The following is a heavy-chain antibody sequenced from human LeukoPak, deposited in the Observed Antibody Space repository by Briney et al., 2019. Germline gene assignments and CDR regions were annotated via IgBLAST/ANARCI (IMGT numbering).Heavy chain of an antibody. Sequence: TSETLSLTCSVTGGSISNYYRIWIRQPPGMGLEWIGNIYYSGSTNYNPSLKSRVTISVDTSKNQLSLKLSSVTAADTAVYYCARRASTGYYSDWGQGTLVTVSS. J-gene: IGHJ4*02. CDR2: IYYSGST. D-gene: IGHD3-22*01. CDR1: GGSISNYY. V-gene: IGHV4-59*08. CDR3: ARRASTGYYSD.